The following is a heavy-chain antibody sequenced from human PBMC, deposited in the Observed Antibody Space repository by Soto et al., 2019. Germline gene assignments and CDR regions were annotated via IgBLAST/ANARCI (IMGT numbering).Heavy chain of an antibody. Sequence: SQNLSLTCVGSGDTVSSNSVAWNWVRQSPSRGLEWLGRTYYRSRWYSDYAVSVRSRIDINADTSKNQVSLQLNSVTPEDTAVYYCARSEEDSDYYYYGMDVWGQGPTVTVSS. J-gene: IGHJ6*02. CDR1: GDTVSSNSVA. V-gene: IGHV6-1*01. D-gene: IGHD2-15*01. CDR2: TYYRSRWYS. CDR3: ARSEEDSDYYYYGMDV.